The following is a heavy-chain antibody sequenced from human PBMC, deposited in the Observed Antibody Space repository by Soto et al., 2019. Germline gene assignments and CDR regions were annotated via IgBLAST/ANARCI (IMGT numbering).Heavy chain of an antibody. V-gene: IGHV4-31*03. Sequence: SETLSLTCTVSGGSISSGGYYWSWIRQHPGKSLEWIGYIYYSGSTYYNPSLKSRVTISVDTSKNQFSLKLSSVTAADTAVYYCARAPLIRYYYDSSGSTIGPFFDYWGQGTLVTVSS. D-gene: IGHD3-22*01. CDR1: GGSISSGGYY. CDR2: IYYSGST. CDR3: ARAPLIRYYYDSSGSTIGPFFDY. J-gene: IGHJ4*02.